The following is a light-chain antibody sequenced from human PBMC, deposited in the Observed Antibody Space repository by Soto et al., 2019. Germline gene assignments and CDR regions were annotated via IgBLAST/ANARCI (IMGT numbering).Light chain of an antibody. CDR2: GAS. V-gene: IGKV3-15*01. CDR1: QSVGSS. CDR3: QQYYNWPPFT. J-gene: IGKJ2*01. Sequence: EIVMTQSPATLSVSPGQRVTLSCRASQSVGSSLAWYQQKPGQAPRLLIYGASTRATGIPARFSGSGSGTAFTLTISSLQSEDFANYYCQQYYNWPPFTFCQGTKLEIK.